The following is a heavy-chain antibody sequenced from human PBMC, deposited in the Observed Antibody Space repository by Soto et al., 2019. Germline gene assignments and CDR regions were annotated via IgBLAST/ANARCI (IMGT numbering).Heavy chain of an antibody. CDR2: INSDGTTT. J-gene: IGHJ4*02. D-gene: IGHD3-10*01. CDR1: GFTFSSYW. V-gene: IGHV3-74*01. CDR3: ARGASGSYKLDY. Sequence: EVQLVESGGGLLQPGGSLRLSCAASGFTFSSYWMHWVRQTPGTGLVWVSRINSDGTTTNYADSVKGRFTISRYNAKNTLYLQMNSLRAEDTAVYYFARGASGSYKLDYCGQGTLVTVSS.